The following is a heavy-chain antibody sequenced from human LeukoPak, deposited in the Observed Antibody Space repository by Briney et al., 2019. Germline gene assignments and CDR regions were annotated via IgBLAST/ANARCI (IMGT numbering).Heavy chain of an antibody. D-gene: IGHD3-10*01. CDR2: ISYDGSNK. V-gene: IGHV3-30*18. CDR3: AKSGHLWFGEDYYMDV. CDR1: GFTFSSYG. Sequence: PGGSLRLSCAASGFTFSSYGMHWVRQAPGKGLEWVAVISYDGSNKYYPDSVKGRFTISRDNSKNTLYLQMNSLRTEDTAVYYCAKSGHLWFGEDYYMDVRGKGTTVTISS. J-gene: IGHJ6*03.